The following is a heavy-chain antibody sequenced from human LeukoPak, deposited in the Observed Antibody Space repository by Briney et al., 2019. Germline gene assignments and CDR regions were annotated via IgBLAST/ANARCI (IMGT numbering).Heavy chain of an antibody. Sequence: GGSLRLSCAASGFTFSSYGMHWVRQAPGKGLEWVAVMWYDGSNKYYADSVKGRFTISRDNSKNTLYLQMNSLRAEDTAVYYCAREAAAGTWYYGMDVWGQGTTVTVSS. CDR3: AREAAAGTWYYGMDV. CDR2: MWYDGSNK. CDR1: GFTFSSYG. D-gene: IGHD6-13*01. J-gene: IGHJ6*02. V-gene: IGHV3-33*01.